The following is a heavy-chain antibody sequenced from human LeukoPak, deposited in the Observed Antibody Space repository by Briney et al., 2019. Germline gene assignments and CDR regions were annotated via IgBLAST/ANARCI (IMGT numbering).Heavy chain of an antibody. Sequence: GGYLRLSCAASGFTFSSYGMHWVRQAPGKGLEWVAVISYDGSNKYYADSVEGRFTISRDNSKNTLYLQMNSLRAEDTAVYYCAKGRPATPGRTGYYFDYWGQGTLVTVSS. CDR1: GFTFSSYG. J-gene: IGHJ4*02. CDR3: AKGRPATPGRTGYYFDY. CDR2: ISYDGSNK. D-gene: IGHD3-10*01. V-gene: IGHV3-30*18.